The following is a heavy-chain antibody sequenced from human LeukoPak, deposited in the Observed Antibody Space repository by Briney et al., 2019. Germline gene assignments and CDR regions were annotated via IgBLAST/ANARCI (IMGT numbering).Heavy chain of an antibody. D-gene: IGHD6-13*01. CDR1: GFTLSSYA. J-gene: IGHJ4*02. Sequence: SGGSLRLSCAASGFTLSSYAMNWVRQAPGKGLEWVSGISGSGGSTFYADSVKGRFTISRDNSKNTLYVEINSLRAEDTAVYYCAKDEALIEVAGLDYWGQGTLVTVSS. CDR2: ISGSGGST. CDR3: AKDEALIEVAGLDY. V-gene: IGHV3-23*01.